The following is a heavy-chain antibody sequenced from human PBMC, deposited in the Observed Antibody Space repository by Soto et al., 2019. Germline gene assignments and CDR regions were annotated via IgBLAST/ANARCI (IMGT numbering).Heavy chain of an antibody. CDR3: ARDGQRGYYYDSSGFLADWFDP. CDR1: GYTFTSYG. Sequence: ASVKVSCKASGYTFTSYGISWVRQAPGQGLEWMGWISAYNGNTNYAQKLQGRVTMTTDTSTSTAYMELRSLRSDDTAVYYCARDGQRGYYYDSSGFLADWFDPWGQGTLVTVSS. D-gene: IGHD3-22*01. V-gene: IGHV1-18*04. CDR2: ISAYNGNT. J-gene: IGHJ5*02.